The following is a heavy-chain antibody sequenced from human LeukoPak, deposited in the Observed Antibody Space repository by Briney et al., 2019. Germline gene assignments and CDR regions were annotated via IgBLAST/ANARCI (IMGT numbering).Heavy chain of an antibody. D-gene: IGHD1-26*01. CDR2: INAGNGNT. CDR1: GYTFTSYY. J-gene: IGHJ4*02. Sequence: ASVKVSCKASGYTFTSYYMHWVRRAPGQRLEWMGWINAGNGNTKYSQKFQGRVTITRDTSASTAYMELSSLRSEDTAVCYCARANIVGATYGYWGQGTLVTVSS. CDR3: ARANIVGATYGY. V-gene: IGHV1-3*01.